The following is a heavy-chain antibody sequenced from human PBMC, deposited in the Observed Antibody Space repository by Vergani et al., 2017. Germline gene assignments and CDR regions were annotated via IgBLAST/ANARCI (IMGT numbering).Heavy chain of an antibody. D-gene: IGHD3-16*02. CDR3: AREGFYDYVWGSYRLRGGYYFDY. J-gene: IGHJ4*02. Sequence: QVQLVQSGAEVKKPGSSVKVSCKASGGTFSSYAISWVRQAPGQGLEWMGWINPNSGGTNYAQKFQGRVTITRDTSASTAYMELSSLRSEDTAVYYCAREGFYDYVWGSYRLRGGYYFDYWGQGTLVTVSS. CDR1: GGTFSSYA. CDR2: INPNSGGT. V-gene: IGHV1-69*04.